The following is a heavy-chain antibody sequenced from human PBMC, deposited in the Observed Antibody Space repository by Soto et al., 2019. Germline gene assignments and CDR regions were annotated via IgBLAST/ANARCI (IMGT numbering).Heavy chain of an antibody. V-gene: IGHV3-23*01. CDR3: AKEAIAAAGNYYYYGMDV. CDR2: ISGSGGST. Sequence: EVQLLESGGGLVQPGGSLRLSCAASGFTFSSYAMSWVRQAPGKGLEWDSAISGSGGSTYYADSVKGRFTISRDNSKNTLYLQMNSLRAEDTAVYYCAKEAIAAAGNYYYYGMDVWGQGTTVTVSS. J-gene: IGHJ6*02. D-gene: IGHD6-13*01. CDR1: GFTFSSYA.